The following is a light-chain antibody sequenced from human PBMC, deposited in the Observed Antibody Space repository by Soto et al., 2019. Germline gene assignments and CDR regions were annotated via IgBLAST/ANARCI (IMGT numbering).Light chain of an antibody. J-gene: IGLJ6*01. CDR3: RSYTSSNTLDV. V-gene: IGLV2-14*03. CDR2: DVS. Sequence: QSALTQPASVSGSPGQSITISCTGTSGDVGGYNFVSWYQQHPGKAPKLMIYDVSNRPSGVSNRFSGSKSGNTASLTISGLQAEDEADYYCRSYTSSNTLDVFGTGTQLTVL. CDR1: SGDVGGYNF.